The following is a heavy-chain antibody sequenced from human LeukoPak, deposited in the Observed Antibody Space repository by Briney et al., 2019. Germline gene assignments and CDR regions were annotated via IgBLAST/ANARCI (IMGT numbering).Heavy chain of an antibody. CDR2: IHAGNGDT. CDR3: AKLDTAMHY. Sequence: ASVKVSCKPSGYTFTNYAMHWMRQAPGQRLEWVGWIHAGNGDTKYSQKFQGRVTITRDTSASTAYMELSSLRSEDTAVYYCAKLDTAMHYWGQGTLVTVSS. V-gene: IGHV1-3*01. D-gene: IGHD5-18*01. J-gene: IGHJ4*02. CDR1: GYTFTNYA.